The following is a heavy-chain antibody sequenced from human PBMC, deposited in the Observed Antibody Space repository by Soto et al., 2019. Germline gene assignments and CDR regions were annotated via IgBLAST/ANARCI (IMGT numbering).Heavy chain of an antibody. D-gene: IGHD3-22*01. V-gene: IGHV3-23*01. J-gene: IGHJ4*02. CDR1: GFSFGTYA. Sequence: GGSLRLSCAASGFSFGTYAMSWVRQAPGKGLEWVAVTSGSGGITYYADSMKGRFTISRDNSKYTLYLQMNSLRAEDTAVYYCAKDVGVVVITPDFDYWGQGTLVTVSS. CDR3: AKDVGVVVITPDFDY. CDR2: TSGSGGIT.